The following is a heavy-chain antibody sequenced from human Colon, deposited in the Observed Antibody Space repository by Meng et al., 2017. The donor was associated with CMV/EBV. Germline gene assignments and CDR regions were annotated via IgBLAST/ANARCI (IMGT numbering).Heavy chain of an antibody. Sequence: GSLRLSCNVSGGSISTYYWTWIRQPPGKGLEWIGNIYYTGSAKYNPSLKSRLTISVDTAKNQFSLKLSSVTAADTAIYYCARADPSVAMYYFDYWGPGTLVTVS. CDR3: ARADPSVAMYYFDY. CDR1: GGSISTYY. V-gene: IGHV4-59*13. J-gene: IGHJ4*02. D-gene: IGHD5-12*01. CDR2: IYYTGSA.